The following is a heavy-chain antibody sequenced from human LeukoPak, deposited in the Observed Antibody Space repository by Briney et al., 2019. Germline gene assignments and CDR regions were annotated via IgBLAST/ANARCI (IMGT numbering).Heavy chain of an antibody. D-gene: IGHD2-15*01. CDR3: TRGCSGGSCSRDAMDV. Sequence: GESLKISCKASAYSFSSDWIARVRQMPGKGLEWMGIIFSIDSETTYSPSFQGQVTISADKSISTAYLQWSSLKASDTAMYYCTRGCSGGSCSRDAMDVWGQGTMVTVSS. J-gene: IGHJ6*02. V-gene: IGHV5-51*01. CDR2: IFSIDSET. CDR1: AYSFSSDW.